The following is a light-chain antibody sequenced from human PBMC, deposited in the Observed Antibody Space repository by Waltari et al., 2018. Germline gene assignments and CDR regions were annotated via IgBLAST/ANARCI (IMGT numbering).Light chain of an antibody. CDR1: SSAVGGYNY. J-gene: IGLJ3*02. V-gene: IGLV2-14*01. Sequence: QSALTQPASVSGSPGQSITVSCPGTSSAVGGYNYVSWYQQHPGKAPKLMIYDVSKRPSGVSNRFSGSKSGNTASLTISGLQAEDEADYYCSSYTSSSTFGWVFGGGTKLTVL. CDR3: SSYTSSSTFGWV. CDR2: DVS.